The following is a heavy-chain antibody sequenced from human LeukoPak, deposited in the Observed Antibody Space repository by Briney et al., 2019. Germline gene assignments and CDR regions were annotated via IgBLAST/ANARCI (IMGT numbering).Heavy chain of an antibody. J-gene: IGHJ4*02. CDR2: IYYSGST. CDR3: ARGTPGIQQLDYFDY. CDR1: GGSISSYY. V-gene: IGHV4-59*06. Sequence: SETLSLTCTVSGGSISSYYWSWIRQHPGKGLEWIGYIYYSGSTYYNPSLKSRVTISVDTSKNQFSLKLSSVTAADTAVYYCARGTPGIQQLDYFDYWGQGTLVTVSS. D-gene: IGHD6-13*01.